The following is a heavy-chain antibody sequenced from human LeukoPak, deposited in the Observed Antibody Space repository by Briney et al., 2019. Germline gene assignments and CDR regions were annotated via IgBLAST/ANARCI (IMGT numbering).Heavy chain of an antibody. D-gene: IGHD3-10*01. CDR3: ARAVHGSGSYYIDY. V-gene: IGHV1-18*01. Sequence: ASVKVSCKASGYPFTSYGISWVRQAPGQGLEWLGWISSYNGNTKYAQKMQVRVTMTTDTSTSTAYMELRSLRSDATAVYYCARAVHGSGSYYIDYWGQGTLVTVSS. CDR1: GYPFTSYG. J-gene: IGHJ4*02. CDR2: ISSYNGNT.